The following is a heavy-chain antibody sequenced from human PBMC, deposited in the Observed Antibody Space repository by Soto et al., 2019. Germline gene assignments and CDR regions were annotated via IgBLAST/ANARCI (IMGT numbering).Heavy chain of an antibody. J-gene: IGHJ6*03. CDR1: GGSISSSSYY. Sequence: SETLSLTCTVSGGSISSSSYYWGWIRQPPGKGLEWIGSIYYSGSTYYNPSLKSRVTISVDTSKNQFSLKLSSVTAADTAVYYCARHSENYGSGSYPYYYYYMDVWGKGTTVTVSS. V-gene: IGHV4-39*01. CDR3: ARHSENYGSGSYPYYYYYMDV. D-gene: IGHD3-10*01. CDR2: IYYSGST.